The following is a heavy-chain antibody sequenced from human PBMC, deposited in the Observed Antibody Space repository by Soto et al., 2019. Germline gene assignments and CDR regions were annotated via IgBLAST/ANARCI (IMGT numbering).Heavy chain of an antibody. V-gene: IGHV4-4*02. J-gene: IGHJ4*02. CDR3: ARDRFSSSWLDY. D-gene: IGHD6-13*01. CDR2: IYHSGST. Sequence: QVQLQESGPGLVKPSGTLFLTCAVSGGSISSNTWWSWVRQPPGKGLEWIGEIYHSGSTNYNPSLKSRLTISIDKSKNQFSLRLSSVTAADTAVYYCARDRFSSSWLDYWGQGTLVTVSS. CDR1: GGSISSNTW.